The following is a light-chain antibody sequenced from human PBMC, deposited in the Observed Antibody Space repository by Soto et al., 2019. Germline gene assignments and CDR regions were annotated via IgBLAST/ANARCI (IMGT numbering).Light chain of an antibody. J-gene: IGKJ1*01. V-gene: IGKV3-20*01. Sequence: EIVLTPSPGTLSSSPGERATLSCRASQSVSSSYLAWYRQKPGQAPRLRIYAASSRATGLPDRFSGSGSGTDCTLTISRLEPEDFAVYYCQQYGSSSWTFGQGTKVEFK. CDR1: QSVSSSY. CDR3: QQYGSSSWT. CDR2: AAS.